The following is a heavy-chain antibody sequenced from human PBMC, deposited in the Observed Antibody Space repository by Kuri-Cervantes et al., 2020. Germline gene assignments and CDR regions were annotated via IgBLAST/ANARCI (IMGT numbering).Heavy chain of an antibody. V-gene: IGHV3-21*04. CDR3: AKDIRQLVGMDV. CDR1: GFTFSSYS. CDR2: ISSSSSYI. Sequence: GESLKISCAASGFTFSSYSMNWVRQAPGKGLEWVSSISSSSSYIYYADSVKGRFTISRDNSKNTLYLQMNSLRAEDTALYYCAKDIRQLVGMDVWGQGTTVTVSS. J-gene: IGHJ6*02. D-gene: IGHD6-13*01.